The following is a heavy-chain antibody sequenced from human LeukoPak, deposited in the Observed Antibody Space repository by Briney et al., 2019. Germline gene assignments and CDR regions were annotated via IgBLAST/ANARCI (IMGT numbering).Heavy chain of an antibody. CDR2: IYTSGST. D-gene: IGHD2-2*01. Sequence: SQTLSLTCTVSGGSISSGSYYWSWIRQPAGKGLEWIGRIYTSGSTNYNPSLKSRVTISVDTSKNQFSLKLSSVTAADTAVYYCARGGPLGYCSSTSCYAFDIWGQGTMVTVSS. J-gene: IGHJ3*02. CDR1: GGSISSGSYY. V-gene: IGHV4-61*02. CDR3: ARGGPLGYCSSTSCYAFDI.